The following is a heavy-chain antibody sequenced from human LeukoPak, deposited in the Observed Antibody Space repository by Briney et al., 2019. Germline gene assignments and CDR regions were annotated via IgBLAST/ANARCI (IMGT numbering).Heavy chain of an antibody. J-gene: IGHJ4*02. V-gene: IGHV4-59*08. CDR3: ARHLNNCGDDCYIFDY. D-gene: IGHD2-21*01. CDR1: GGSIFSYY. CDR2: IYYSGST. Sequence: SETLSLTCTVSGGSIFSYYWSWIRQPPGKGLEWMGYIYYSGSTNYNPSLKSRVTISVDTSKNQFSLRVSSVTAADAAVYYCARHLNNCGDDCYIFDYWGQGTLVTVSS.